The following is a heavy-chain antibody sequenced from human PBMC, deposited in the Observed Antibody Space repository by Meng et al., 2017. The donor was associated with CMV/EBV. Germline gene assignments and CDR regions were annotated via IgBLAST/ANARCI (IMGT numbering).Heavy chain of an antibody. CDR1: GYTFTGYY. J-gene: IGHJ5*02. CDR3: ARDRGYYGSGSYQFDP. D-gene: IGHD3-10*01. V-gene: IGHV1-2*02. CDR2: INPNSGGT. Sequence: SGYTFTGYYVHWVRQAPGQGLEWMGWINPNSGGTNYAQKFQGRVTMTRDTSISTAYMELSRLRSDDTAVYYCARDRGYYGSGSYQFDPWGQGTLVTVSS.